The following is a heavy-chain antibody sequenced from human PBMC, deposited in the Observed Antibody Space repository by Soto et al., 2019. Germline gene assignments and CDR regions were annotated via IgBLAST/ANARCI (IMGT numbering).Heavy chain of an antibody. Sequence: GESLKISCKGSGYSFTSYWISWVRQMPGKGLEWMGRIDPSDSYTNYSPSFQGHVTISADKSISTAYLQWSSLKASDTAMYYCARAPYCSSTSCYTGGVYYYYYYGMDVWGQGTTVTVSS. V-gene: IGHV5-10-1*01. D-gene: IGHD2-2*02. CDR1: GYSFTSYW. CDR3: ARAPYCSSTSCYTGGVYYYYYYGMDV. CDR2: IDPSDSYT. J-gene: IGHJ6*02.